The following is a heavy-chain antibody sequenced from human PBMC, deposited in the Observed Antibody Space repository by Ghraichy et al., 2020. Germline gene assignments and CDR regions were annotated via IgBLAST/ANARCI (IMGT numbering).Heavy chain of an antibody. CDR1: GGSISSYY. V-gene: IGHV4-59*01. D-gene: IGHD3-22*01. CDR3: ARSSTRRDYYDSSGYSV. Sequence: SETLSLTCTVSGGSISSYYWSWIRQPPGKGLEWIGYIYYSGSTNYNPSLKSRVTISVDTSKNQFSLKLSSVTAADTAVYYCARSSTRRDYYDSSGYSVWGQGTPVTVSS. J-gene: IGHJ4*02. CDR2: IYYSGST.